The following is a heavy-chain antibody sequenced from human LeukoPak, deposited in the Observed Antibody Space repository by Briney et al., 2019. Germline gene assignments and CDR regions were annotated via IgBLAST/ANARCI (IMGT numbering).Heavy chain of an antibody. J-gene: IGHJ3*02. CDR3: ASLSYSSGWYASDRNAFDI. CDR2: ISYDGSNK. Sequence: GGSLRLSCAASGFTFSSYSMNWVRQAPGKGLEWVAVISYDGSNKYYADSVKGRFTISRDNSKNTLYLQMNSLRAEDTAVYYCASLSYSSGWYASDRNAFDIWGQGTMVTVSS. D-gene: IGHD6-19*01. CDR1: GFTFSSYS. V-gene: IGHV3-30*03.